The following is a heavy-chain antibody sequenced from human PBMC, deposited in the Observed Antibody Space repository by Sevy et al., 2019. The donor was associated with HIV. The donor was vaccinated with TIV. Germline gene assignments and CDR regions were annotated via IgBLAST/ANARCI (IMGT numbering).Heavy chain of an antibody. Sequence: ASVKVSCKASGGTFSSDVISWVRQAPGHGLEWMGRIIPMFGTEKYAQKFQGTVTITADESTSTAYMELRSLKFQDTAVYYCARGLVETAAEYFRNWGQGTLVTVSS. V-gene: IGHV1-69*13. D-gene: IGHD2-21*02. CDR3: ARGLVETAAEYFRN. J-gene: IGHJ1*01. CDR1: GGTFSSDV. CDR2: IIPMFGTE.